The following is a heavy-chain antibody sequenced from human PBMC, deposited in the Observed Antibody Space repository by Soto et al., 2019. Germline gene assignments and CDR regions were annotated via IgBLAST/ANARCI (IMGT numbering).Heavy chain of an antibody. Sequence: SETLSLTCTLPADSVISATYYWSWIRQHPGKGLEWIGYIYYDGGTTYNSSLKSRVTISTDTSRSQLSLQLTSATPADTAVYYCARVLPGIAAAYDAFDVWGQGTMVTVSS. V-gene: IGHV4-61*01. CDR3: ARVLPGIAAAYDAFDV. CDR1: ADSVISATYY. D-gene: IGHD6-13*01. CDR2: IYYDGGT. J-gene: IGHJ3*01.